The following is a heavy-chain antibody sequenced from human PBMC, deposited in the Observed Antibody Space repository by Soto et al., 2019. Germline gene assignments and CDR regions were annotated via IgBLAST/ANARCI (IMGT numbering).Heavy chain of an antibody. V-gene: IGHV3-30-3*01. J-gene: IGHJ6*02. Sequence: QVQLVESGGGVVQPGRSLRLSCAASGFTFSSYAMHWVRQAPGKGLEGVAVISYDGSNKYYADSVKGRFTISRDNSKNTLYLQMNSLRAEDTAVYYCARRRGYSHRGNYYGMDVWGQGTTVTVSS. CDR2: ISYDGSNK. D-gene: IGHD5-18*01. CDR1: GFTFSSYA. CDR3: ARRRGYSHRGNYYGMDV.